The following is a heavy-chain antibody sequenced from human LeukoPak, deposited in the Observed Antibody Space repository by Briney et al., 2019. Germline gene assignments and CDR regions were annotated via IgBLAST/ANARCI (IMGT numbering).Heavy chain of an antibody. Sequence: PSETLSLTCTVSGGSISSSRYYWAWIRQPPGKGLDWIGSISYSGITYYHSSLKSRLTISVDTSKNQFSLRLSSVTAADTAVYYCARHFDGGYYHDPFDIWGQGTMATVSS. V-gene: IGHV4-39*01. CDR2: ISYSGIT. CDR1: GGSISSSRYY. J-gene: IGHJ3*02. D-gene: IGHD2/OR15-2a*01. CDR3: ARHFDGGYYHDPFDI.